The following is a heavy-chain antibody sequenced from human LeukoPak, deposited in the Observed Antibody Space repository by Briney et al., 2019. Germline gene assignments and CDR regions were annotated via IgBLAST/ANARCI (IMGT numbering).Heavy chain of an antibody. Sequence: PGGSLRLSCAVSGFTVSSNYMSWVRQAPGKGLEWVSAISGSGGSTYYANSVKGRFTISRDNSKNTLYLKMNSLRAEDTAVYYCAKVADYDFWSGYCTFDYWGQGTLVTVSS. CDR2: ISGSGGST. D-gene: IGHD3-3*01. V-gene: IGHV3-23*01. J-gene: IGHJ4*02. CDR1: GFTVSSNY. CDR3: AKVADYDFWSGYCTFDY.